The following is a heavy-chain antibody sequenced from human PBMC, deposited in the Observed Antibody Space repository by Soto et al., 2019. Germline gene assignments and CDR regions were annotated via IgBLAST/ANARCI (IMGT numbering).Heavy chain of an antibody. CDR3: ASTPQYYYGSGSYYY. Sequence: QVQLVQSGAEVKKPGSSVKVSCKASGGTFSSYAISWVRQAPGQGLEWMGGIIPIFGTANYAQKFQGRVTITADESTSTAYMALSSLRSEDTAVYYCASTPQYYYGSGSYYYWGQGTLVTVSS. CDR1: GGTFSSYA. J-gene: IGHJ4*02. CDR2: IIPIFGTA. V-gene: IGHV1-69*12. D-gene: IGHD3-10*01.